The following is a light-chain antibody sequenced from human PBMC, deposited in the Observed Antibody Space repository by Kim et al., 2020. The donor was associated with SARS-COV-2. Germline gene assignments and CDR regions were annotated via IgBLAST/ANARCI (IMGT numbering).Light chain of an antibody. J-gene: IGKJ4*01. CDR1: QIISAW. Sequence: ASIGDRVHITCRAGQIISAWLAWYQQKSGKAPKLLIYKTSSLESGVPSRFSGSGSGTDFTLTISSLQPDDFGTYYCQQYDEYPLTFGGGTKVDIK. V-gene: IGKV1-5*03. CDR2: KTS. CDR3: QQYDEYPLT.